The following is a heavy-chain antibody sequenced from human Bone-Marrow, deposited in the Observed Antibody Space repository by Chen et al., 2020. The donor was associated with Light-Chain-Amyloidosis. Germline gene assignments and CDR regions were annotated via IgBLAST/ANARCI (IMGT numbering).Heavy chain of an antibody. CDR2: ISSSSNYI. V-gene: IGHV3-21*01. J-gene: IGHJ4*02. CDR3: AREYGGDYFDY. D-gene: IGHD3-10*01. CDR1: GFTPSSYS. Sequence: EVQLVESGGGLVKPGGSLRLSCAASGFTPSSYSMHWVRQAPGKGLEWVSSISSSSNYIYYADSVKGRFTISRDNAKNSLYLQMNSLRAEDTAVYYCAREYGGDYFDYWGPGTLVTVSS.